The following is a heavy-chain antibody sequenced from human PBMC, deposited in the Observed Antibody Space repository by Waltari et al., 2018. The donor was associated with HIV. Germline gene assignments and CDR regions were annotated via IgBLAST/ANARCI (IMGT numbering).Heavy chain of an antibody. CDR2: IMSISYI. D-gene: IGHD6-6*01. V-gene: IGHV3-21*01. CDR1: GFTFSSYS. CDR3: ARGGGEYSSPL. Sequence: EVQLVESGGGLVKPGGSLRLSCAASGFTFSSYSMNWVRQAPGKGLEWVSSIMSISYIYYADSVKGRFTISRDNAKNSLYLQMNSLRAEDTAVDYCARGGGEYSSPLWGQGTLVTVSS. J-gene: IGHJ4*02.